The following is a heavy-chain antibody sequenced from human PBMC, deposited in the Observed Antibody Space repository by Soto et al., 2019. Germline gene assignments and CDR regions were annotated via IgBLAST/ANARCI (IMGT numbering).Heavy chain of an antibody. Sequence: GGSLRLSCAASGFTFSNYGVQWVRQAPGKGLEWVAFISNDGSKKYYEDSGKGRLSISRDNSNNTLYLEMNSLRREDTAVYYCSKDLIETVFAVRSGYYRGLDVWGQGTAVTVSS. CDR3: SKDLIETVFAVRSGYYRGLDV. D-gene: IGHD3-3*01. CDR2: ISNDGSKK. V-gene: IGHV3-30*18. J-gene: IGHJ6*02. CDR1: GFTFSNYG.